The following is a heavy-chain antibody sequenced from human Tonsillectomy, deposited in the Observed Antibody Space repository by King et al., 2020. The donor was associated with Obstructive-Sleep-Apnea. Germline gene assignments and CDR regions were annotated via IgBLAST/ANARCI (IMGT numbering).Heavy chain of an antibody. Sequence: QLVQSGAEVKKPGASVKVSCKASGYTFTGYFMHWVRQAPGQGLDWMGWINPHSGDTNYAQKFQGRGTMTRDTSISTAYMELSRLRSDDTAVYYCAAFSSISTFDIWGQGTMVTVSS. CDR2: INPHSGDT. D-gene: IGHD6-13*01. J-gene: IGHJ3*02. CDR3: AAFSSISTFDI. V-gene: IGHV1-2*02. CDR1: GYTFTGYF.